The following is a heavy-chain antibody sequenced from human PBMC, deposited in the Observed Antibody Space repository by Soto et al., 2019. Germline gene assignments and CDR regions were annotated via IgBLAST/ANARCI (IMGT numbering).Heavy chain of an antibody. CDR3: VGEDDGGDREYYGLDV. CDR2: VHYSGSI. J-gene: IGHJ6*02. CDR1: GGSISYEYYH. V-gene: IGHV4-30-4*08. Sequence: QVQLQQSGPGLVKPSQTLSLTCTVSGGSISYEYYHWTWIRQSPGKGLEWIGFVHYSGSIMYNPSFKSRVTISVDTSKNQFSLHLSSVTAADTAVYFCVGEDDGGDREYYGLDVWGQGTTVTVSS. D-gene: IGHD3-10*01.